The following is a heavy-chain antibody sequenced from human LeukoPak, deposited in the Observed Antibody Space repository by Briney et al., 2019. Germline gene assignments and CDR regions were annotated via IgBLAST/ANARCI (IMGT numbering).Heavy chain of an antibody. CDR2: ISSSSSYI. CDR3: AKNSPGYTYGAPGYMDV. V-gene: IGHV3-21*01. D-gene: IGHD5-18*01. J-gene: IGHJ6*03. CDR1: GFTFSSYS. Sequence: GGSLGLSCAASGFTFSSYSMNWVRQAPGKGLEWVSSISSSSSYIYYADSVKGRFTISRDNSKSTMYLQMNSLRPEDTGVYYCAKNSPGYTYGAPGYMDVWGKGTTVTVSS.